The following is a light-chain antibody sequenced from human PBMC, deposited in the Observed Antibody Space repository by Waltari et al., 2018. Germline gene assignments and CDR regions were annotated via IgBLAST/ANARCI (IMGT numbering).Light chain of an antibody. CDR2: ENN. V-gene: IGLV1-44*01. CDR3: ASWDDSVSGLV. CDR1: GSNIGGNT. Sequence: QSLLTQPPSASGTPGQRVTISCSGSGSNIGGNTVSWYQHFPGAAPKLLIFENNQRPSGVPGRFSGSKSGRSASLAISGLQFQDEAHYYCASWDDSVSGLVFGGGTKLTVL. J-gene: IGLJ2*01.